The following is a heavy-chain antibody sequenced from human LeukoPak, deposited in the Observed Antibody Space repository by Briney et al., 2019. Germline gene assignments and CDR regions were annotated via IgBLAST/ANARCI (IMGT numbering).Heavy chain of an antibody. Sequence: GESLKISCEGSGYTFTSYWIAWVRQMPGKGLEWMGIIYPGYSDTRYSPSFQGQVTISADKSISTAYLQWSSLKASDTAMYYCARLAIAARLMNSWFDPWGQGPLVTVSS. D-gene: IGHD6-6*01. V-gene: IGHV5-51*01. CDR2: IYPGYSDT. CDR3: ARLAIAARLMNSWFDP. CDR1: GYTFTSYW. J-gene: IGHJ5*02.